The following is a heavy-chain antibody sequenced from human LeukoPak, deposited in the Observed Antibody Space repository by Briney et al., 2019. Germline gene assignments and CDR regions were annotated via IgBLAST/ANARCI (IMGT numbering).Heavy chain of an antibody. CDR3: ARSPDSSSYYYYMDV. CDR2: ISSSSSYI. J-gene: IGHJ6*03. Sequence: GGSLRLSCAASGFTSSSYSMNWVRQAPGKGLEWVSSISSSSSYIYYADSVKGRFTISRDNAKNSLYLQMNSLRAEDTAVYYCARSPDSSSYYYYMDVWGKGTTVTVSS. CDR1: GFTSSSYS. V-gene: IGHV3-21*01. D-gene: IGHD6-13*01.